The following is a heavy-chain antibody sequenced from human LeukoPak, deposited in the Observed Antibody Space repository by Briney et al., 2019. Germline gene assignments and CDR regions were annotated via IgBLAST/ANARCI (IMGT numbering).Heavy chain of an antibody. V-gene: IGHV5-51*01. CDR1: GYSFTSYW. CDR3: ARRGFCSGTSCYPDY. CDR2: IYPGDSDT. D-gene: IGHD2-2*01. J-gene: IGHJ4*02. Sequence: GESLKISCKGSGYSFTSYWIGWVRQMPGKGLEWMGIIYPGDSDTRYSPSFQGQVTISADKSISTAYLQWSSLKASDTAMYYCARRGFCSGTSCYPDYWGQGTLVTVSS.